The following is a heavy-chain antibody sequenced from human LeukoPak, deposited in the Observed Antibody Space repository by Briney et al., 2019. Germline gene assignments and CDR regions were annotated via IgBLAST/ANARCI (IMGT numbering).Heavy chain of an antibody. V-gene: IGHV1-18*01. CDR2: ISAYNGNT. D-gene: IGHD3-22*01. Sequence: ASVKVSCKASGYTFTRYGISWVRQAPGQGLEWMGWISAYNGNTNYAQKLQGRVTMTTDTSTSTAYMELRSLRSEDTAVYYCARGGGYYYDSSGYYPSGAFDIWGQGTMVTVSS. J-gene: IGHJ3*02. CDR1: GYTFTRYG. CDR3: ARGGGYYYDSSGYYPSGAFDI.